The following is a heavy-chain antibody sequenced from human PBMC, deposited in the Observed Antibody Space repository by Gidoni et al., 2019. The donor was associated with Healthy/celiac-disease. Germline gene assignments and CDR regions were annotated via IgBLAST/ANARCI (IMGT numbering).Heavy chain of an antibody. Sequence: QVQLQESGPGLVKPSETLSLTCTVSGGSISSYYWSWIRQPPGKGLEWIGYIYDSGSTNDNPSLKRRVIISVDTSKNQFSLKLSSVTAADTAVYYCARGGYDSSGYYQFNYYYYYYMDVWGKGTTVTVSS. CDR2: IYDSGST. CDR1: GGSISSYY. CDR3: ARGGYDSSGYYQFNYYYYYYMDV. J-gene: IGHJ6*03. D-gene: IGHD3-22*01. V-gene: IGHV4-59*01.